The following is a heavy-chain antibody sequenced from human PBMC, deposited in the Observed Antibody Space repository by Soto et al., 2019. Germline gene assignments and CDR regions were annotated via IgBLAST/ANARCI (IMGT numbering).Heavy chain of an antibody. CDR3: ARAGYCSSTSCYTGAFDI. CDR2: INSDGSST. CDR1: GFTFSSYW. J-gene: IGHJ3*02. D-gene: IGHD2-2*02. Sequence: GGSLRLSCAASGFTFSSYWMHWVRQAPGKGLVWVSRINSDGSSTSYADSVKCRFTISRDNAKNTLYLQMNSLRAEDTAVYYCARAGYCSSTSCYTGAFDIWGQGTMVTVSS. V-gene: IGHV3-74*01.